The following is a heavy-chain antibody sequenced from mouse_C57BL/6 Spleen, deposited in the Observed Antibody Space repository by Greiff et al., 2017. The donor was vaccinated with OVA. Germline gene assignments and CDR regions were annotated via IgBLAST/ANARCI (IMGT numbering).Heavy chain of an antibody. J-gene: IGHJ4*01. CDR1: GYTFTDYN. CDR3: AREDWDYAMDY. V-gene: IGHV1-18*01. CDR2: INPNNGGT. D-gene: IGHD4-1*01. Sequence: EVQLQQSGPELVKPGASVKIPCKASGYTFTDYNMDWVKQSHGKSLEWIGDINPNNGGTIYTQKFKGKATLTVDKSSSTAYMELRSLTSEDTAVYYCAREDWDYAMDYWGQGTSVTVSS.